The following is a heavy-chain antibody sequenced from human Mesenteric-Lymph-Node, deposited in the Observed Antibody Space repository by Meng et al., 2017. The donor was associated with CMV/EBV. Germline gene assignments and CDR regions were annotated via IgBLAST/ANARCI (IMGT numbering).Heavy chain of an antibody. CDR3: ARGSPNWGRDLDY. V-gene: IGHV4-61*01. D-gene: IGHD3-16*01. CDR1: GGSVSTGSYY. Sequence: SETLSLTCTVSGGSVSTGSYYWSWIRQPPGKELEWIGYVFYSGSTNYNPSLKSRVTISLDTSKNQFSLKLSSVTAADTAVYYCARGSPNWGRDLDYWGQGTLVTVSS. J-gene: IGHJ4*02. CDR2: VFYSGST.